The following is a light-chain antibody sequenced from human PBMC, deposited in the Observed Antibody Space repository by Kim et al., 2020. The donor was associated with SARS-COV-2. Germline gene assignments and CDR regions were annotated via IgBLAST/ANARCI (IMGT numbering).Light chain of an antibody. CDR2: KAS. Sequence: LSASVGDRVTITCRASQSISWLAWYQHKPGNAPQLLIFKASTLENGVPSRFSGSGSGTEFTLTISSLQSTDFATYYCQQYSSYPWTFGQGTKLEI. CDR1: QSISW. V-gene: IGKV1-5*03. CDR3: QQYSSYPWT. J-gene: IGKJ1*01.